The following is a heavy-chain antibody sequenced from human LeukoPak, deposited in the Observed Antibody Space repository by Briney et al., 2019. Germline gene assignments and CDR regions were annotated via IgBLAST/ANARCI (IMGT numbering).Heavy chain of an antibody. J-gene: IGHJ4*02. CDR3: ARVGLRSSGSYYFDY. CDR2: INSDGSTT. CDR1: GFTFSSYW. V-gene: IGHV3-74*01. Sequence: GGSLRLSCAASGFTFSSYWMHWVRQAPGKGLVWVSRINSDGSTTTYADSVKGRFTISRDNAKNTLYLQMNSLRAEDTAVYYCARVGLRSSGSYYFDYWGQGTLVTVSS. D-gene: IGHD1-26*01.